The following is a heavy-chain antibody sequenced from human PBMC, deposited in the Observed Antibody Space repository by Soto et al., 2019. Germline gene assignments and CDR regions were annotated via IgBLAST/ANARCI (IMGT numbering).Heavy chain of an antibody. Sequence: SETLSLTCAVYGGAFSGYYWSWIRQPPGKGLEWIGEINHSGSTNYNPSLKSRVTISVDTSKNQFSLKLSSVTAADTAVYYCAGPPYSSGWYGRAAFDIWGQGTMVTVSS. CDR3: AGPPYSSGWYGRAAFDI. CDR1: GGAFSGYY. D-gene: IGHD6-19*01. CDR2: INHSGST. V-gene: IGHV4-34*01. J-gene: IGHJ3*02.